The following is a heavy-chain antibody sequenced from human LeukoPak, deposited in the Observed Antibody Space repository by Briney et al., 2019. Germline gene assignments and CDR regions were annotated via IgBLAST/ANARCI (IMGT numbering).Heavy chain of an antibody. Sequence: PGGSLRLSCAASGFTFSSYWMCWVRQDPGKGLAWVSCIKTDGSITAYAGSVKGRFTISRDNAKNTLYLQMNSLRADDTAVYYYARDGDAPMTDFDYWGQGTLVTVSS. V-gene: IGHV3-74*01. D-gene: IGHD2-21*02. CDR2: IKTDGSIT. CDR3: ARDGDAPMTDFDY. J-gene: IGHJ4*02. CDR1: GFTFSSYW.